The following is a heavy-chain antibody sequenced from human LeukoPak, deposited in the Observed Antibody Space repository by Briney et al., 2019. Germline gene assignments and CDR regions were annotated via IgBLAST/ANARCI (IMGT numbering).Heavy chain of an antibody. CDR2: ISGDGVST. V-gene: IGHV3-43*02. J-gene: IGHJ4*02. D-gene: IGHD5-18*01. CDR3: AKDQIQLWSFDY. Sequence: SGGSLRLSCAASGFIFDDYAMHWVRQAPGKGLEWVSLISGDGVSTYYADSVKGRFTISRDNSKNSLYLQMNSLGTEDTALYYCAKDQIQLWSFDYWGQGTLVTVSS. CDR1: GFIFDDYA.